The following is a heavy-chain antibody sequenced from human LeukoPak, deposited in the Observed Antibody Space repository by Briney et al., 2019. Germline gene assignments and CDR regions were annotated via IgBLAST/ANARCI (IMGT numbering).Heavy chain of an antibody. CDR2: IRYDGSNK. D-gene: IGHD3-3*01. V-gene: IGHV3-30*02. Sequence: GGSLRLSCAASGFTFSSYGMHWVRQAPGKGLEWVAFIRYDGSNKYYADSVKGRFTISRDNSKNTLYLQMNSLRAEDTAVYYCAKDEIFGVVIPFDYWGQGTLVTVSS. CDR1: GFTFSSYG. CDR3: AKDEIFGVVIPFDY. J-gene: IGHJ4*02.